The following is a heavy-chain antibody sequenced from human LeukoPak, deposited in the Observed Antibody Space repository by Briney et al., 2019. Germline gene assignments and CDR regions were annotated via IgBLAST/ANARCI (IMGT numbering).Heavy chain of an antibody. CDR1: GFTIRSYS. V-gene: IGHV3-48*01. D-gene: IGHD6-13*01. Sequence: PGGSLRLSCAASGFTIRSYSMNWVRQAPGKGLEWVSYISSSSSTIYYADSVKGRFTISRDNAKNSLYLQMNSLRAEDTAVYYCARESLTGYSSSWYYDYWGQGTLVTVSS. CDR3: ARESLTGYSSSWYYDY. J-gene: IGHJ4*02. CDR2: ISSSSSTI.